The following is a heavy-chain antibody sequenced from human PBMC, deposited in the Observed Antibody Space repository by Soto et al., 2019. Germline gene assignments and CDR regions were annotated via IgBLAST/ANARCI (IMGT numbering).Heavy chain of an antibody. CDR3: AKALFLPQDQ. J-gene: IGHJ4*02. Sequence: GGSLRLSCAASGFTFRDYTLSWVRQAPGKGLEWVSTISGSGGSTYYADSVRGRFTISRDNSKNTLYLQMNSLRGDDTAVYYCAKALFLPQDQWGQGTLVTVSS. V-gene: IGHV3-23*01. CDR1: GFTFRDYT. CDR2: ISGSGGST. D-gene: IGHD2-21*01.